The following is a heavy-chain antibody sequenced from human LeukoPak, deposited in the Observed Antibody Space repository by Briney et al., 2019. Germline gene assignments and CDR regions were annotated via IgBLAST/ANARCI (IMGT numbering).Heavy chain of an antibody. V-gene: IGHV1-8*01. CDR3: AREGRSTYGMDV. J-gene: IGHJ6*02. Sequence: HRASVKVSCKAPGYTFTSYDINWVRQATGQGLEWMGWMNPNSGNTGYAQKFQGRVTITADKSTSTAYMELSSLRSEGTAVYYCAREGRSTYGMDVWGQGTTVTVSS. CDR2: MNPNSGNT. D-gene: IGHD3-3*01. CDR1: GYTFTSYD.